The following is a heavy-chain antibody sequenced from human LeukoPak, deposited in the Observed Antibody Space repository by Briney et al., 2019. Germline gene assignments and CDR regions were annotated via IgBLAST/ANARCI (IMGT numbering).Heavy chain of an antibody. CDR3: AKTVAGYWYFDL. CDR1: GGSISSGGYY. V-gene: IGHV4-31*03. Sequence: PSETLSLTCTASGGSISSGGYYWSWIRQHPGKGLEWIGYIYYSGSTYYNPSFKSRVTISVDTSKNQFSLKLSSVTAADTAVYYCAKTVAGYWYFDLWGRGTLVTVSS. D-gene: IGHD6-19*01. J-gene: IGHJ2*01. CDR2: IYYSGST.